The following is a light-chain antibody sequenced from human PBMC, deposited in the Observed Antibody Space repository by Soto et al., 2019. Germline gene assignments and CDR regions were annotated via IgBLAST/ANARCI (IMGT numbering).Light chain of an antibody. CDR3: CSDAGSSTWV. CDR2: GVS. J-gene: IGLJ3*02. V-gene: IGLV2-23*02. Sequence: QSAPTQPASVSGSPGQTITISCSGTSSDVGSYNYVSWYQQHPGKAPKLMIYGVSKRPSGISNRFSGSKSGYTASLTISGLQAEDEADYYCCSDAGSSTWVFGGGTKLTVL. CDR1: SSDVGSYNY.